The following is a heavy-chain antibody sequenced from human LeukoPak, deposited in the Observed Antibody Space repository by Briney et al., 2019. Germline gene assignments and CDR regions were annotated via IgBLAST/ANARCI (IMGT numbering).Heavy chain of an antibody. V-gene: IGHV4-39*01. Sequence: SETLSLTCTVSGGSISSSSYYWGWIRQPPGKGLEWIGSIYYSGSTYYNPSLKSRVTISVDTSKNQFSLKLSSVTAADTAAYCCARHVSHPGDSSGYYFWYFDLWGRGTLVTVSS. CDR3: ARHVSHPGDSSGYYFWYFDL. J-gene: IGHJ2*01. D-gene: IGHD3-22*01. CDR1: GGSISSSSYY. CDR2: IYYSGST.